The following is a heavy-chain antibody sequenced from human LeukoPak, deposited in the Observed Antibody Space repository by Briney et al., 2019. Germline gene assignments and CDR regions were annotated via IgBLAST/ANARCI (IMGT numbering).Heavy chain of an antibody. CDR3: ARGWGGDCYHVH. V-gene: IGHV1-3*01. J-gene: IGHJ4*02. CDR1: GYTFTSYA. Sequence: ASVKVSCKASGYTFTSYAMHWVRQAPGQRLEWMGWIYGGNGNTKYSQKFQGRVSITRDTSASTVYMELSSLGSEDTAVYYCARGWGGDCYHVHWGQGTLVTVSS. D-gene: IGHD2-21*02. CDR2: IYGGNGNT.